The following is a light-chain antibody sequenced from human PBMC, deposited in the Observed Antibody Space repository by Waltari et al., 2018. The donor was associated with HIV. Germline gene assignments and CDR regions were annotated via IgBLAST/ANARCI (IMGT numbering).Light chain of an antibody. Sequence: QSALTQPPSASGSPGQSVTISCTGTSSDIGGYTYVSWYQQYPGKAPKLMIYEVSKRPSGVPDRFSGSKSANTASLTVSGLQAEGEADYYCSSYGGSANLLFGGGTKLTVL. CDR3: SSYGGSANLL. J-gene: IGLJ2*01. V-gene: IGLV2-8*01. CDR2: EVS. CDR1: SSDIGGYTY.